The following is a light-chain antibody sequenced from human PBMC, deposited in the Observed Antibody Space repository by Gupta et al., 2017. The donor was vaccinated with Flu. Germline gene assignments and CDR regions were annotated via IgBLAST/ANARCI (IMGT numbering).Light chain of an antibody. CDR2: VNT. CDR1: SSNIGAGYS. Sequence: QSVLTQPPSVSGAPGQTVTISCTGSSSNIGAGYSVHWYQQLPGRAPTRPIYVNTNRPSGVPTRFSGSKSGASASLTTSGLQTEDEADDYCQSHDSWRNKWVFGPGTKLTVL. CDR3: QSHDSWRNKWV. V-gene: IGLV1-40*01. J-gene: IGLJ1*01.